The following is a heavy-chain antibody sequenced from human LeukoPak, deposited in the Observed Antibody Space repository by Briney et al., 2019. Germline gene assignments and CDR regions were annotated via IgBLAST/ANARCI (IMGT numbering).Heavy chain of an antibody. CDR3: ARAKPKNMVRGLIMRRESRYYFDY. CDR2: TVGGGSPNT. V-gene: IGHV3-23*01. J-gene: IGHJ4*02. CDR1: GFYFANYA. D-gene: IGHD3-10*01. Sequence: GGSLRLSCAASGFYFANYAMSWVRQAPGKGLEWVSATVGGGSPNTYHADSVKGRFTISRDNSKSTLYIQMNSLRAEDTAVYYCARAKPKNMVRGLIMRRESRYYFDYWGQGTLVTVSS.